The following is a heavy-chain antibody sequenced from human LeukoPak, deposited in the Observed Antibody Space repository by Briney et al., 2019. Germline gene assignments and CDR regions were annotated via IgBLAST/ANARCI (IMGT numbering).Heavy chain of an antibody. D-gene: IGHD4-17*01. Sequence: GGSLRLSCAASGFTFSSYSMNWVRQAPGKGLEWVSSISSSSNFIYYADSVKGRFTISRDNAKNSLYLQMNSLRAEDTAVYYCARAISDYDASDIWGQGTMVTVPS. V-gene: IGHV3-21*01. CDR1: GFTFSSYS. CDR3: ARAISDYDASDI. CDR2: ISSSSNFI. J-gene: IGHJ3*02.